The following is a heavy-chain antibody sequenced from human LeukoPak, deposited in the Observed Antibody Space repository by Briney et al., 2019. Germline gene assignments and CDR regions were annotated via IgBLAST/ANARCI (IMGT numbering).Heavy chain of an antibody. CDR3: ARHTDSSGWYRAWFDP. D-gene: IGHD6-19*01. CDR2: MFYSGTA. CDR1: GGSISSSRHY. J-gene: IGHJ5*02. Sequence: SETLSLTCTVSGGSISSSRHYRGWIRQPPGEGLEWIGSMFYSGTAYYNASLKSRVTISVDTSKNQFSLKVTSVTAADTAVYYCARHTDSSGWYRAWFDPWGQGTLVTVSS. V-gene: IGHV4-39*01.